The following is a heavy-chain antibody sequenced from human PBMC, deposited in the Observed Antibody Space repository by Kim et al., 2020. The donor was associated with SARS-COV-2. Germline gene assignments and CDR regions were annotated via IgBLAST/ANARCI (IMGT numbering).Heavy chain of an antibody. CDR1: GDSVSSNSAA. CDR2: TYYRSKWYN. V-gene: IGHV6-1*01. Sequence: SQTLSLTCAISGDSVSSNSAAWNWIRQSPSRGLEWLGRTYYRSKWYNDYAVSVKSRITINPDTSKNQFSLQLNSVTPEDTAVYYCARGRDLLLWFGETKYYFDYWGQGTLVTVSS. D-gene: IGHD3-10*01. J-gene: IGHJ4*02. CDR3: ARGRDLLLWFGETKYYFDY.